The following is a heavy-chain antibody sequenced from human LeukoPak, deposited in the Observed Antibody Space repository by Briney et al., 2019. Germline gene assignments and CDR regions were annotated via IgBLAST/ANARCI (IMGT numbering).Heavy chain of an antibody. J-gene: IGHJ6*03. D-gene: IGHD3-3*02. CDR3: ARTAFQFGDYFYYMNV. Sequence: RASVKVSCKASGYTFTGYYMHWVRQAPGQGLEWMGWINPNNGDTNYAQKFQGRVTVTRDTSISTAYMELSGLTSDDTAVYHCARTAFQFGDYFYYMNVWGTGTTVTVSS. CDR1: GYTFTGYY. CDR2: INPNNGDT. V-gene: IGHV1-2*02.